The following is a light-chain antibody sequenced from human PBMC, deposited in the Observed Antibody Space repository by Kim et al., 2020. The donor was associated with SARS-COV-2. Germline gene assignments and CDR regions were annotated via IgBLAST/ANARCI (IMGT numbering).Light chain of an antibody. CDR3: NSRGSNDTVV. V-gene: IGLV3-19*01. Sequence: AMGQTVRITGKANSQQSYYATWYQQKPGQAQIVGNYRKNNPPTGIQDRSSCSRSGYTALLTNTGTQAGDGDDYYCNSRGSNDTVVFGGGTKLTVL. J-gene: IGLJ2*01. CDR2: RKN. CDR1: SQQSYY.